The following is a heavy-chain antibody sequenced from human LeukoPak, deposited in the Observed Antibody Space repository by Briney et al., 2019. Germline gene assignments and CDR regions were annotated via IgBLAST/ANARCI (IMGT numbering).Heavy chain of an antibody. V-gene: IGHV1-69*05. Sequence: SVKVSCKASGGTFSSYAISWVRQAPGQGLEWMGGIIPVFGTANYAQKFQGRVTITTDESTSTAYMELSSLRSEDTAVYYCARADAYQLLYPDYWGQGTLVTVSS. D-gene: IGHD2-2*02. CDR3: ARADAYQLLYPDY. CDR1: GGTFSSYA. J-gene: IGHJ4*02. CDR2: IIPVFGTA.